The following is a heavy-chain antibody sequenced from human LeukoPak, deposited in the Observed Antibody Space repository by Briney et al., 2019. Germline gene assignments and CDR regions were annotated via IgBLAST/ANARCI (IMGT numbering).Heavy chain of an antibody. CDR1: GYTFTSYY. Sequence: ASVKVSCKASGYTFTSYYMHWVRQAPGQGLEWMGIINPSGGSTSYAQKFQGRVTMTRDTSTSTVYMELSSLRSEDTAVYYCARGDRIQLWLLYYFDYWGQGTLVTVSS. J-gene: IGHJ4*02. CDR2: INPSGGST. D-gene: IGHD5-18*01. V-gene: IGHV1-46*01. CDR3: ARGDRIQLWLLYYFDY.